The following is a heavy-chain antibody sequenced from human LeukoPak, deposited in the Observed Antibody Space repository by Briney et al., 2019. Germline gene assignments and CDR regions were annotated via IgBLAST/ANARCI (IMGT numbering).Heavy chain of an antibody. Sequence: GGSLRLSCAASGFTFSSYSMNWVRQAPGKGLEWVSSISSSSYIYYADSVKGRFTISRDNAKNSLYLQMNSLRAEDTAVYYCARDNVDTAKFYYFDYWGQGTLVTVSS. D-gene: IGHD5-18*01. V-gene: IGHV3-21*01. CDR1: GFTFSSYS. J-gene: IGHJ4*02. CDR3: ARDNVDTAKFYYFDY. CDR2: ISSSSYI.